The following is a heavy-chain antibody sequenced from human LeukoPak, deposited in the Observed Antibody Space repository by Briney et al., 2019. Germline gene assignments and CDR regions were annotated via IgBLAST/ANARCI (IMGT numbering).Heavy chain of an antibody. D-gene: IGHD6-6*01. CDR1: GGSISSSNYY. CDR3: ARLSSLANIAARGRTWLGP. V-gene: IGHV4-39*07. J-gene: IGHJ5*02. Sequence: SETLSLTCTISGGSISSSNYYWGWIRQPPGTGLEWIGSIYYSGSTYYNPSLKSRVTISVDTSKNQFSLKLSSVTAADTAVYYCARLSSLANIAARGRTWLGPWGQGSLVTVSS. CDR2: IYYSGST.